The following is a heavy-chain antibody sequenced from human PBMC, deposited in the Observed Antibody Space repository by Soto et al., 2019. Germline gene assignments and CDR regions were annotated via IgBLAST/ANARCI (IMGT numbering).Heavy chain of an antibody. CDR3: AKEYTGYPPTVYYYYGMDV. CDR2: IYSGGSK. J-gene: IGHJ6*02. CDR1: GFTVSSNY. Sequence: VGSLRLSCAASGFTVSSNYMSWVRQAPGKGLEWVSVIYSGGSKYYADSVKGRFTISRDNSKNTLYLQMNSLRAEDTAVYYCAKEYTGYPPTVYYYYGMDVWGQGTTVTVSS. V-gene: IGHV3-66*01. D-gene: IGHD5-12*01.